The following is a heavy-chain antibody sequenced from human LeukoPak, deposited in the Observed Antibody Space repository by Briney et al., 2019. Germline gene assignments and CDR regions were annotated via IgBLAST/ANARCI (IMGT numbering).Heavy chain of an antibody. CDR3: ARSYGGNSAYFQH. V-gene: IGHV3-21*01. Sequence: PGGSLRLSCAASGFTFSSYSINWVRQAPGKGLEWVSSISSSSSYIYYADSVKGRFTISRDNAKNSLYLQMNSLRAEDTAVYYCARSYGGNSAYFQHWGQGTLVTVSS. CDR2: ISSSSSYI. D-gene: IGHD4-23*01. J-gene: IGHJ1*01. CDR1: GFTFSSYS.